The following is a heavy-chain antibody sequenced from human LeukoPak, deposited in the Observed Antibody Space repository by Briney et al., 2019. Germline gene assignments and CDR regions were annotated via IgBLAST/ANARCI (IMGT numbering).Heavy chain of an antibody. CDR1: GYTFTSYY. J-gene: IGHJ4*02. Sequence: SVKVSCKASGYTFTSYYMHWVRQAPGQGLEWMGGIIPIFGTANYAQKFQGRVTITADESTSTAYMELSSLRSEDTAVYYCARYDVDTAMVALDYWGQGTLVTVSS. CDR2: IIPIFGTA. CDR3: ARYDVDTAMVALDY. D-gene: IGHD5-18*01. V-gene: IGHV1-69*13.